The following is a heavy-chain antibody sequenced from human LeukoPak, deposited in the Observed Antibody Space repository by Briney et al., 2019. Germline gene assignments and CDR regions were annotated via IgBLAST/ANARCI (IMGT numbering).Heavy chain of an antibody. CDR1: GFTFSSYW. CDR2: IKQGGSEK. D-gene: IGHD3-22*01. CDR3: AASSGYCFSHFDC. V-gene: IGHV3-7*05. J-gene: IGHJ4*02. Sequence: GGSLRLSCAASGFTFSSYWISWVPQAPGKGLEWVANIKQGGSEKYYADSVKGRFTISRHNAKHSRNLQMNSLRAEDTAVYDCAASSGYCFSHFDCWGQGTLVSVSS.